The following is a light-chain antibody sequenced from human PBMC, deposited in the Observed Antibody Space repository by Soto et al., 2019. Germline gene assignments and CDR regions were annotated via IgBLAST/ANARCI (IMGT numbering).Light chain of an antibody. J-gene: IGKJ3*01. CDR1: RSDSTW. Sequence: ISCRASRSDSTWLAWYQQIPGGAPKLLIYKASILESGVPSRFSGSGSGTELTLNMTSLHPEDFAADSRYQYAIFGPGT. CDR3: YQYAI. V-gene: IGKV1-5*03. CDR2: KAS.